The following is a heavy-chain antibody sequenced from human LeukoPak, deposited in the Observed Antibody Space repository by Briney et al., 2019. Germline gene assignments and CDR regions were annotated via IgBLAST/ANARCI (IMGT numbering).Heavy chain of an antibody. V-gene: IGHV3-30*02. CDR3: ARSSGWPISDAFDI. J-gene: IGHJ3*02. Sequence: GSLRLSCAASGFTFSSYGMHWVRQAPGKGLEWVAFIRYDGSNKYYADSVKGRFTISRDNSKNTLYLQMNGLRPEDTAVYYCARSSGWPISDAFDIWGQGTMVTVSS. D-gene: IGHD6-19*01. CDR1: GFTFSSYG. CDR2: IRYDGSNK.